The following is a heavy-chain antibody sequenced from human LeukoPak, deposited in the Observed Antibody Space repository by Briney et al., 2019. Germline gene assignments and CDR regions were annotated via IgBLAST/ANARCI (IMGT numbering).Heavy chain of an antibody. CDR1: GFTFSSYG. D-gene: IGHD2-21*02. V-gene: IGHV3-30*18. CDR3: AKESYCGGDCYSGVFDY. J-gene: IGHJ4*02. Sequence: GGSLRLSCAASGFTFSSYGMHWVRQAPGKGLEWVAVISYGGSNKYYADSVKGRFTISRDNSKNTLYLQMNSLRAEDTAVYYCAKESYCGGDCYSGVFDYWGQGTLVTVSS. CDR2: ISYGGSNK.